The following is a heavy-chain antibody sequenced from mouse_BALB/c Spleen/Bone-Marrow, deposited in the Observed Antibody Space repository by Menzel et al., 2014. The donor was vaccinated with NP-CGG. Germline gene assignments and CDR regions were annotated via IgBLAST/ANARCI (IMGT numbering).Heavy chain of an antibody. J-gene: IGHJ2*01. CDR2: IYPGDGDT. CDR1: GYAISSYW. Sequence: QVQLQQPGAELVRPGSSVKISCKASGYAISSYWMNWVKQRPGQGLEWIGQIYPGDGDTNYNGKFKGRATLTADKSSSTAYMQISSLTSEDSAVYFCARGRGWYLDYWGQGTTLTASS. CDR3: ARGRGWYLDY. V-gene: IGHV1-80*01. D-gene: IGHD2-3*01.